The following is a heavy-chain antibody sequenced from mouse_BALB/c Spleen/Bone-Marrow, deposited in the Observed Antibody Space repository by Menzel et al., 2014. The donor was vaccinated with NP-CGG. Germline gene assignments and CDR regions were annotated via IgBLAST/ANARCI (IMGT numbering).Heavy chain of an antibody. D-gene: IGHD2-4*01. Sequence: VQLKQSGPELVKPGASMKISCKASGYSFTGYTMNRVKQSHGKNLEWIGLINPYNGGTNYNQKFKGKATLTVDKSSSTAYMELLSLTSEDSAVYYCVRDYDYGNYAMDYWGQGTSVTVSS. CDR2: INPYNGGT. CDR3: VRDYDYGNYAMDY. V-gene: IGHV1-18*01. CDR1: GYSFTGYT. J-gene: IGHJ4*01.